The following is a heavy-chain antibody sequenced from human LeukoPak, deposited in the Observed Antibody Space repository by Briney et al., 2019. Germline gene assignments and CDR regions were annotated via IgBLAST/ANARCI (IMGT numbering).Heavy chain of an antibody. CDR2: IHYRGTT. CDR3: ARVTTVTTRDGDYFDY. V-gene: IGHV4-39*07. J-gene: IGHJ4*02. CDR1: GGSISSTSYY. D-gene: IGHD4-17*01. Sequence: SETLSLTCIVSGGSISSTSYYWGWIRQSPGKGLEWIGSIHYRGTTYYNPSLLSRGTISVDTSKNQFSLKLSSVTAADTAVYYCARVTTVTTRDGDYFDYWGQGTLVTVSS.